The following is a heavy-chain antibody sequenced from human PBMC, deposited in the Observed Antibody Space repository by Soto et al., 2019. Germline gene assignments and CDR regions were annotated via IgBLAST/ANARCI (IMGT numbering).Heavy chain of an antibody. Sequence: QVRLQGSSPGLVAPSGTLYLTCAVSGGSINSSNWWSWVRQSPGKGREWMGEIYQSGSTKYNPSIPIRFTVSTDRSMNQNYLKCTAVTAAASAMYNWARRYFDDNQGVFGVWDQGRNVTVST. J-gene: IGHJ3*01. V-gene: IGHV4-4*02. CDR1: GGSINSSNW. CDR2: IYQSGST. D-gene: IGHD3-22*01. CDR3: ARRYFDDNQGVFGV.